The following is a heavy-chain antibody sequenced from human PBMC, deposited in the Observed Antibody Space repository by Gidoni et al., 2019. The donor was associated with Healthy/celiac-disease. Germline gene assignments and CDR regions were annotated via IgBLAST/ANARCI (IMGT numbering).Heavy chain of an antibody. V-gene: IGHV4-59*08. CDR1: GCSISSYY. D-gene: IGHD2-2*01. CDR2: IYYSGST. CDR3: ARLTEYQLLSFRYRWFDP. J-gene: IGHJ5*02. Sequence: QVQLQESGPGLVKPSETLSLTCTVPGCSISSYYWSWIRQPPGKGLEWIGYIYYSGSTNYNPSLKSRVTISVDTSKNQFSLKLSSVTAADTAVYYCARLTEYQLLSFRYRWFDPWGQGTLVTVSS.